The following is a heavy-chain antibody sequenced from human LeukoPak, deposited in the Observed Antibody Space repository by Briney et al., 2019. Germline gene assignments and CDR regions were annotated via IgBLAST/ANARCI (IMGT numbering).Heavy chain of an antibody. V-gene: IGHV1-2*02. Sequence: GASVKVSCKASGFTFTGHYMHWVRQAPGQGLEWMGWIHAGRGDTNYAQKFQGRFTMTRDTPINTLFMELSSLRSDDTAVYYCARDKSGTTQGDFDYWGQGTLVTVSS. D-gene: IGHD1-1*01. CDR3: ARDKSGTTQGDFDY. CDR1: GFTFTGHY. CDR2: IHAGRGDT. J-gene: IGHJ4*02.